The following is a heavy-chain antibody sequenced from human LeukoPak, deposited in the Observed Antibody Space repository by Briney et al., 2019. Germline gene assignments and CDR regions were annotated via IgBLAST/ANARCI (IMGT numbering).Heavy chain of an antibody. CDR3: AKPVDGASVQRYFQH. D-gene: IGHD1-1*01. CDR2: ISGGGDNT. V-gene: IGHV3-23*01. Sequence: PGGSLRLSCAASGFTFSRYAMSCVRQAPGKGLEWVSAISGGGDNTYYADSVRGRFTISRDNSKNTLFLQMNSLRAEDTAIYYCAKPVDGASVQRYFQHWGQGTLVTVSS. CDR1: GFTFSRYA. J-gene: IGHJ1*01.